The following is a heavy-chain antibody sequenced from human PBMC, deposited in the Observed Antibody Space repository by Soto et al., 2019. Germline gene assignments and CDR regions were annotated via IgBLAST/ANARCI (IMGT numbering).Heavy chain of an antibody. Sequence: LLQESGSGLVKPSQTLSLTCTVSGGAISSGSYSWTWIRQPPGKGLEWIGYIFHSGSTFYNPSLKSRVTISIDRSKTQFSLKLSSVTAADTALYYCARGASGYDPDFDYWGQGTLVTVSS. J-gene: IGHJ4*02. D-gene: IGHD5-12*01. CDR1: GGAISSGSYS. V-gene: IGHV4-30-2*01. CDR3: ARGASGYDPDFDY. CDR2: IFHSGST.